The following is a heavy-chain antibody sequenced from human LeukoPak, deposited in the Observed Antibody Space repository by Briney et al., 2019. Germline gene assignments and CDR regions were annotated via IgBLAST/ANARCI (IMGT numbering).Heavy chain of an antibody. J-gene: IGHJ4*02. V-gene: IGHV3-33*01. CDR2: IWYDGSNG. D-gene: IGHD2-15*01. Sequence: GRSLRLSCAASGFTFSNYGMRWVRQAPGKGLEWVAVIWYDGSNGYYADSVKGRFTISRDNSKNTLYLQMNSLRAEDTAVYYCARGTVVAATLFDYWGQGTLVTVSS. CDR3: ARGTVVAATLFDY. CDR1: GFTFSNYG.